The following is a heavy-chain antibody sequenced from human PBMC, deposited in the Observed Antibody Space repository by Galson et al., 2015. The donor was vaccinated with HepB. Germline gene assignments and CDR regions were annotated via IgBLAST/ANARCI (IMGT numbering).Heavy chain of an antibody. CDR2: IYWADDK. V-gene: IGHV2-70*04. CDR3: ARMGPGRYFDY. J-gene: IGHJ4*02. CDR1: GFSLSTSGMR. Sequence: PALVKPTQPLTLTCTFSGFSLSTSGMRVSWLRQPPGKALEWLARIYWADDKFYSTSLKTRLTISKDTSKNQVVLPMTNMDPVDTATYYCARMGPGRYFDYWGQGTLVTVSS.